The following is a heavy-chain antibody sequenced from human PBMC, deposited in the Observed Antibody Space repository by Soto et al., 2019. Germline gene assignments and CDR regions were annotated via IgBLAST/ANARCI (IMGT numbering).Heavy chain of an antibody. Sequence: PSETLSLTCTVSGGSISSYYWSWIRQPPGKGLEWIGYIYYSGSTNYNPSLKSRVTISVDTSKNQFSLKLSSVTAADTAVYYCARHSGGYDGGSFDYWGQGTLVTVS. J-gene: IGHJ4*02. D-gene: IGHD3-22*01. CDR2: IYYSGST. V-gene: IGHV4-59*08. CDR1: GGSISSYY. CDR3: ARHSGGYDGGSFDY.